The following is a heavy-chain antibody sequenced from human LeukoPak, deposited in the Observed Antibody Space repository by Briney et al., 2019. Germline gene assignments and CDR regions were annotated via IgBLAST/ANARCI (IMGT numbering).Heavy chain of an antibody. D-gene: IGHD5-12*01. V-gene: IGHV3-7*03. J-gene: IGHJ3*02. Sequence: PGGSLRLSCAASGFTFSSYWMSWVRQAPGKGLEWVANIKQDGSEKYYVDSVKGRFTISRDNAKNSLYLQMNSLRAEDTAVYYCARDAVATMSAFGIWGQGTMVTVSS. CDR2: IKQDGSEK. CDR3: ARDAVATMSAFGI. CDR1: GFTFSSYW.